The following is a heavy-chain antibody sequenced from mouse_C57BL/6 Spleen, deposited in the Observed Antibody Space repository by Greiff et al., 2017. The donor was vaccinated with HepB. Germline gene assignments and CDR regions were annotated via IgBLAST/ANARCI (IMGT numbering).Heavy chain of an antibody. V-gene: IGHV1-81*01. CDR3: AREGGDYKGYYFDY. J-gene: IGHJ2*01. Sequence: QVQLQQSGAELARPGASVKLSCKASGYTFTSYGISWVKQRTGQGLEWIGEIYPRSGNPYYNEKFKGKATLTADKSSSTAYMELRSLTSEDSAVYFCAREGGDYKGYYFDYWGQGTTLTVSS. CDR2: IYPRSGNP. D-gene: IGHD2-12*01. CDR1: GYTFTSYG.